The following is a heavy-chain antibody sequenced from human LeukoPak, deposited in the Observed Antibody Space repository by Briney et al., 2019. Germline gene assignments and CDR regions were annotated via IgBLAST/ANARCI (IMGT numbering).Heavy chain of an antibody. Sequence: SSETLSLTCTVSGGSINSTSNYWGWIRQPPGKGLEWIGSIYYSGSTSYNPSLKSRVTISVDTSKNQFSLKLSSVTAADTAVYFCAGDYGDYYFDYWGQGTLVTVSS. CDR1: GGSINSTSNY. CDR3: AGDYGDYYFDY. D-gene: IGHD4-17*01. J-gene: IGHJ4*02. CDR2: IYYSGST. V-gene: IGHV4-39*07.